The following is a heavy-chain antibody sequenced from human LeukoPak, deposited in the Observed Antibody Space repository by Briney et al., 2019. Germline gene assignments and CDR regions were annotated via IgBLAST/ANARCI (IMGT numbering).Heavy chain of an antibody. J-gene: IGHJ4*02. CDR3: GRDLIGTAASWDS. CDR1: GFTFTNYV. D-gene: IGHD6-25*01. Sequence: GGSLRLSCAASGFTFTNYVMNWVRQAPGKGLEWVSVISSGDSTYYADSVKGRFTISRDNSKNTLYLQMNSLRVEDTAVYYCGRDLIGTAASWDSWGQGTLVTVSS. CDR2: ISSGDST. V-gene: IGHV3-53*01.